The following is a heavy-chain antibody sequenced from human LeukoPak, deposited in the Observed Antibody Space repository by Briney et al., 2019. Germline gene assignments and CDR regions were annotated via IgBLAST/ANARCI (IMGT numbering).Heavy chain of an antibody. CDR2: IYYSGST. J-gene: IGHJ4*02. V-gene: IGHV4-59*01. Sequence: SETLSLTCTVSGGSISSYYWSWIRQPPGKGLEWIGYIYYSGSTNYNPSLKSRVTMSVDTSKNQFSLKLSSVTAADTAVYYRARARIPSWFDYWGQGTLVTVSS. D-gene: IGHD6-6*01. CDR1: GGSISSYY. CDR3: ARARIPSWFDY.